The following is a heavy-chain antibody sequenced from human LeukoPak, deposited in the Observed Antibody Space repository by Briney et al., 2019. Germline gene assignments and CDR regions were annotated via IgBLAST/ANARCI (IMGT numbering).Heavy chain of an antibody. CDR2: IYSGGST. V-gene: IGHV3-66*01. J-gene: IGHJ3*02. CDR3: ARERLLSRRAFDI. Sequence: PGGSLRLSCAASGFTVSSNYMSWVRQAPGKGLEWVSAIYSGGSTYYADSVKGRFTISRDNSKNTLYLQMNSLRAEDTAVYYCARERLLSRRAFDIWGQGTMVTVSS. CDR1: GFTVSSNY.